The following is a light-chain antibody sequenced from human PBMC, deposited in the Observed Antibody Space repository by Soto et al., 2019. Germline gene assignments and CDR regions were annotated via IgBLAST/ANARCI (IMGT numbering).Light chain of an antibody. J-gene: IGKJ1*01. CDR3: QQYTNTNNPWM. CDR2: AAS. CDR1: QGISSY. V-gene: IGKV1-9*01. Sequence: IQLTQSPSSLSASVGDRVTITCRASQGISSYLAWYQQKPGKAPKLLIYAASTLQSGVPSRFSGSGSGTDFTLTISSLQPDDSATYYCQQYTNTNNPWMFGQGTKVEI.